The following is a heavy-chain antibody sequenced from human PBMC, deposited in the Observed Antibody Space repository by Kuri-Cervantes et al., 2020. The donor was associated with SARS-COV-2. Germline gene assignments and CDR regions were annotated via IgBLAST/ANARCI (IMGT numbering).Heavy chain of an antibody. D-gene: IGHD2-2*01. Sequence: ASVKVSCKASGYTFTGYHMHWVRQAPGQGLEWMGWINPNSGGTNYAQKFQGWVTMTRDTSISTAYMELSRLRSDDTAVYYCARARPRGQDIVVVPAAQKDYYHGMDVWGQGTTVTVSS. V-gene: IGHV1-2*04. CDR2: INPNSGGT. CDR3: ARARPRGQDIVVVPAAQKDYYHGMDV. J-gene: IGHJ6*02. CDR1: GYTFTGYH.